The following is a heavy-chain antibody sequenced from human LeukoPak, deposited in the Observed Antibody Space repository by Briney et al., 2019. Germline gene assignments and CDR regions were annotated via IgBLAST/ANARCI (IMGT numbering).Heavy chain of an antibody. V-gene: IGHV4-31*03. J-gene: IGHJ5*02. CDR2: IYYSGST. CDR1: GGSISSGGYD. CDR3: AALSNWFDP. Sequence: PSETLSLTCTVSGGSISSGGYDWSRIRQHPGKGLEWIGYIYYSGSTYYNPSLKSRVTISVDTSKNQFSLKLSSVTAADTAVYYCAALSNWFDPWGQGALVTVSS.